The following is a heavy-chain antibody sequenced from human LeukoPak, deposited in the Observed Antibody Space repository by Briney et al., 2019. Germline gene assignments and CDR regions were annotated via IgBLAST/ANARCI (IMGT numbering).Heavy chain of an antibody. D-gene: IGHD3-3*01. CDR2: IYYSGST. CDR1: GGSISSSSYY. CDR3: ARIVLYDFWSGYYNYYYMDV. Sequence: PSETLSLTCTVSGGSISSSSYYWGWIRQPPGKRLEWIGSIYYSGSTYYNPSLKSRVTISVDTSKNQFSLKLSSVTAADTAVYYCARIVLYDFWSGYYNYYYMDVWGKGTTVTVSS. V-gene: IGHV4-39*07. J-gene: IGHJ6*03.